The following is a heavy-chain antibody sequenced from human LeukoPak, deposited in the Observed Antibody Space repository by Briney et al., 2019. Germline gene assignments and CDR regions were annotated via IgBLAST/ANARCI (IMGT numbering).Heavy chain of an antibody. J-gene: IGHJ4*02. D-gene: IGHD1-1*01. V-gene: IGHV4-30-4*08. CDR1: GGSISSGDYY. CDR3: ARGQLERRSVDY. CDR2: IYYSGST. Sequence: SQTLSLTCTVSGGSISSGDYYWCWIRQPPGKGLEWIGYIYYSGSTYYNPSLKSRVTISVDTSKNQFSLKLSSVTAADTAVYYCARGQLERRSVDYWGQGTLVTVSS.